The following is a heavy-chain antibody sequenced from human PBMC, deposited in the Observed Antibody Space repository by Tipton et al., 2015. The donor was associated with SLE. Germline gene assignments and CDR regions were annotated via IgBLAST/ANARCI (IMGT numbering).Heavy chain of an antibody. CDR3: AREGITIFGVFQR. J-gene: IGHJ4*02. D-gene: IGHD3-3*01. Sequence: TLSLTCTVSAGSISSGTYYWSWIRQSAGKGLEWIGQIYTSGTTNYNPSLKSRVTISLDKSKNQFSLKLTSVTAADTAVYFCAREGITIFGVFQRWGQGTQVSVSS. V-gene: IGHV4-61*09. CDR1: AGSISSGTYY. CDR2: IYTSGTT.